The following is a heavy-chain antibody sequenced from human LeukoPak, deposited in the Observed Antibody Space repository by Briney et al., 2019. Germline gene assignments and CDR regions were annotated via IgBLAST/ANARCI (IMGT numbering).Heavy chain of an antibody. CDR3: ASLVVGQNWFDP. D-gene: IGHD2-15*01. Sequence: GGSLRLSCAASGFSLGNYPMNWVRQTPGKGLEWISFISSSSRSIGYADSVKGRFTISRDNAKNSLFLEMNSLRAEDTATYYCASLVVGQNWFDPWGQGTRVTVSS. CDR1: GFSLGNYP. V-gene: IGHV3-48*01. J-gene: IGHJ5*02. CDR2: ISSSSRSI.